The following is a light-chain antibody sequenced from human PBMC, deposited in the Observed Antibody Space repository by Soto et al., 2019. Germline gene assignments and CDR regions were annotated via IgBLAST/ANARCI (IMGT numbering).Light chain of an antibody. CDR1: TGAVTSGYY. CDR3: LLYYGAAGV. V-gene: IGLV7-43*01. J-gene: IGLJ2*01. CDR2: NTS. Sequence: QAVVTQEPSLTVSPGGTVTLTCASSTGAVTSGYYPNWFQQKPGQAPRALIYNTSNKHSWTPARFSGCLLGGKAALTLSGVQPEDEAEYYCLLYYGAAGVFGGGTKLTVL.